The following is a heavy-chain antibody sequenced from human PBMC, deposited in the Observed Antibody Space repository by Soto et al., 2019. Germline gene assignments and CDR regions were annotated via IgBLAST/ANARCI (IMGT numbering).Heavy chain of an antibody. V-gene: IGHV4-59*01. CDR2: IYYTGST. CDR1: GVSITTYY. Sequence: QVQLQESGPGLVKPSETLSLTCTVSGVSITTYYWSWIRQPPGKGLEWIGYIYYTGSTNYNPSLKSRVTISVDTSMNQFALKLSSVTAADAAVYYCARLPRGILATSYWCQGTLVTVSS. J-gene: IGHJ4*02. CDR3: ARLPRGILATSY. D-gene: IGHD5-12*01.